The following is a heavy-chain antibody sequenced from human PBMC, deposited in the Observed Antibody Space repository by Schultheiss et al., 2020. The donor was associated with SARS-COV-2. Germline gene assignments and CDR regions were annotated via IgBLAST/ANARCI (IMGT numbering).Heavy chain of an antibody. Sequence: SETLSLTCTVSGGSISSYYWSWIRQHPGKGLEWIGYIYYSGSTYYNPSLKSRVTISVDTSKNQFSLMLSSVTAEDTAVYYCARDGYSGGGCFDYWGHGTLVTVSS. CDR2: IYYSGST. V-gene: IGHV4-59*12. D-gene: IGHD2-21*02. J-gene: IGHJ4*01. CDR1: GGSISSYY. CDR3: ARDGYSGGGCFDY.